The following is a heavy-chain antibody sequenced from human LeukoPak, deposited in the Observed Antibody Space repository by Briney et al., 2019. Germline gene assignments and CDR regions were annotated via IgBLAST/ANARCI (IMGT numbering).Heavy chain of an antibody. D-gene: IGHD3-22*01. V-gene: IGHV3-23*01. CDR2: ISGSGDST. CDR1: GFTFSSYA. Sequence: PGGSLRLSCAASGFTFSSYAMNWVRQAPGKGLEWVSAISGSGDSTYYADSVKGRFTISRDNSKNTLYLQMNSLRAEDTAVYYCAKEPRGSGYYYALGYWGQGTLVTVSS. J-gene: IGHJ4*02. CDR3: AKEPRGSGYYYALGY.